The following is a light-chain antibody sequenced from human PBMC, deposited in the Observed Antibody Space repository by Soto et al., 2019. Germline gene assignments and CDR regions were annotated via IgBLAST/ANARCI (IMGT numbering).Light chain of an antibody. CDR1: QTISNC. J-gene: IGKJ1*01. CDR3: QKYNSFWT. Sequence: DIQMTQSPSILSASVGDRVTISCRASQTISNCLAWYQQKPGKAPKLLIYDASSLESGVPSRFSGSGSGTEFTLTISSLQPEDFATYCCQKYNSFWTFGQGTKVEIK. CDR2: DAS. V-gene: IGKV1-5*01.